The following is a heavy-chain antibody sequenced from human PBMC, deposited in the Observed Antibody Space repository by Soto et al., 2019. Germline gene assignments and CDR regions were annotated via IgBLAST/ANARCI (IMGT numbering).Heavy chain of an antibody. CDR1: GFTFSNYG. V-gene: IGHV3-33*01. J-gene: IGHJ4*02. Sequence: QVQLVESGGDVVQPGRSLRLSCAASGFTFSNYGMHWARQAPGKGLEWVAAILYDGSNKYYADSVKGRFTISRDNSKNTLYLQMNSLRAEDTGVYYCAGGTYYFDYCGKGTLVAVSS. CDR3: AGGTYYFDY. CDR2: ILYDGSNK. D-gene: IGHD1-26*01.